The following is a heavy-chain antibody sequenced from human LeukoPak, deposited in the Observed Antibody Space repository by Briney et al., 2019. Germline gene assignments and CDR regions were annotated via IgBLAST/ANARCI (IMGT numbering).Heavy chain of an antibody. CDR1: GGCISSYY. V-gene: IGHV4-59*08. J-gene: IGHJ6*02. CDR2: IYYSGST. CDR3: ARQNSNPSYYYGMDV. D-gene: IGHD6-13*01. Sequence: PSETLSLTCTVSGGCISSYYWSWLRQPPGKGLEWIGYIYYSGSTNYNPSLKSRVTISVDTSKNQFSLKLSSVTAADTAVYYCARQNSNPSYYYGMDVWGQGTTVTVSS.